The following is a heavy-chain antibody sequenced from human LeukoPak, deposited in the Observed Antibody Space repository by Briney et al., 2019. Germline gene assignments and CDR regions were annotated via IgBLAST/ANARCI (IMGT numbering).Heavy chain of an antibody. Sequence: GGSLRLSCAASGFTVSSNYMSWVRQAPGKGLEWVSVIYSGGSTDYADSVKGRFTIYRDNSKNTLYLQMNSLRAEDTAVYFCARLDYSNYQFDFWGQGTLVTVSS. CDR2: IYSGGST. CDR3: ARLDYSNYQFDF. D-gene: IGHD4-11*01. V-gene: IGHV3-53*01. CDR1: GFTVSSNY. J-gene: IGHJ4*02.